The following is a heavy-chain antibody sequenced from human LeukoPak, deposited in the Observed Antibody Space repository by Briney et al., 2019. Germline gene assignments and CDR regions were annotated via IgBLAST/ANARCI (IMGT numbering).Heavy chain of an antibody. J-gene: IGHJ6*03. CDR3: ARYGSESYYYYYMDV. Sequence: SETLSLTCTVSGESISGFYWTWIRQPPGKGLEWIGYIYYSGSTNYNPSLKSRVTISVDTSKNQFSLKLSSVTAADTAVYYCARYGSESYYYYYMDVWGKGTTVTVSS. D-gene: IGHD1-26*01. CDR2: IYYSGST. V-gene: IGHV4-59*01. CDR1: GESISGFY.